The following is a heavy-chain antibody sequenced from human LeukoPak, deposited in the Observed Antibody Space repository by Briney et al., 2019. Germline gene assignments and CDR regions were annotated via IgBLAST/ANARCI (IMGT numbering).Heavy chain of an antibody. CDR3: AKVSWDVDNYYYYYMDV. D-gene: IGHD5-12*01. J-gene: IGHJ6*03. CDR1: GFTFSSYG. Sequence: PGGSLRLSCAASGFTFSSYGMHWVRQAPGKGLEWVAFIRYDGSNKYYADSVKGRFTISRDNSKNTLYLQMNSLRAEDTAVYYCAKVSWDVDNYYYYYMDVWGKGTTVTISS. CDR2: IRYDGSNK. V-gene: IGHV3-30*02.